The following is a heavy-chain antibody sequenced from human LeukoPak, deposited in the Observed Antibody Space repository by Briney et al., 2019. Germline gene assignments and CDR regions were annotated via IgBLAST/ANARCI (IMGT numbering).Heavy chain of an antibody. CDR2: IWYDGNNK. CDR1: GFTFSSYG. J-gene: IGHJ4*02. Sequence: GGSLRLSCAASGFTFSSYGMHWVRQAPGKGLEWVAVIWYDGNNKYYADSVKGRFTISRDNSKNTLYLQMNSLRAEDTAVYYCAKGAAAGKYYFDYWGQGTLVTVSS. D-gene: IGHD6-13*01. CDR3: AKGAAAGKYYFDY. V-gene: IGHV3-33*06.